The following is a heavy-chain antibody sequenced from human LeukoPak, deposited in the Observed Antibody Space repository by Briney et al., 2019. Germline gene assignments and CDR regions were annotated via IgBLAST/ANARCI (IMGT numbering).Heavy chain of an antibody. V-gene: IGHV1-18*01. Sequence: ASVKVSCKASGYTFTNYAMNWVRQAPGQGLEWMGWISAYNGNTELAQKFQGRVTLATDASTSTAYVELRSLTSDDTAVYFCARGGSRSRRGDDAFDIWGQETMVTVSS. J-gene: IGHJ3*02. D-gene: IGHD3-10*01. CDR2: ISAYNGNT. CDR1: GYTFTNYA. CDR3: ARGGSRSRRGDDAFDI.